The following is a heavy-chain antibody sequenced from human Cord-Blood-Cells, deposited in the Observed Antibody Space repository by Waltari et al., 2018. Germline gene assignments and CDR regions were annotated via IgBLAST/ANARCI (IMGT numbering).Heavy chain of an antibody. CDR2: IYYSGST. Sequence: QEQLQESGPGLVKPSETLSLTCTVSGGSISSYYWSWIRQPPGQGMEWIGYIYYSGSTNDNHSLNIRVTISVDTSKNQFSLKLSSGTAADTAGYYCARVTHESEYYYGSGSYGNGYYFDYWGQGTLVTVSS. CDR1: GGSISSYY. D-gene: IGHD3-10*01. CDR3: ARVTHESEYYYGSGSYGNGYYFDY. V-gene: IGHV4-59*01. J-gene: IGHJ4*02.